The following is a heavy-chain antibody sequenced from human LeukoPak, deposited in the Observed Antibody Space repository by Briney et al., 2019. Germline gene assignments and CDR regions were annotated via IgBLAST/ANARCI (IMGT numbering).Heavy chain of an antibody. CDR2: ISSSSSYI. D-gene: IGHD5-12*01. Sequence: PGGSLRLSCAASGFTFSSYSMNWVRQAPGKGLEWVSSISSSSSYIYYADSVKGRFTISRDNAKNSLYLQMNSLRAEDTAVYYCAREGTGYSGYDNGIDYWGQGTLVTVPS. CDR3: AREGTGYSGYDNGIDY. CDR1: GFTFSSYS. J-gene: IGHJ4*02. V-gene: IGHV3-21*01.